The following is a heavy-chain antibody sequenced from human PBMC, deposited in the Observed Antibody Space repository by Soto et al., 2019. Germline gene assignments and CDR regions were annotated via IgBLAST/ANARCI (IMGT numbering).Heavy chain of an antibody. D-gene: IGHD3-16*01. CDR3: VKYTVTEDLGES. CDR2: VSRAGTYT. Sequence: EVQLLESRGDVVRPGGSLRLACAAAGFTFSSYAMGWVRQAPGKGLEWVAGVSRAGTYTFYADSVRGRFSISRDNSRDTVDLYMNALRGDDTAVYFCVKYTVTEDLGESWGQGTLVSVSS. V-gene: IGHV3-23*01. CDR1: GFTFSSYA. J-gene: IGHJ5*02.